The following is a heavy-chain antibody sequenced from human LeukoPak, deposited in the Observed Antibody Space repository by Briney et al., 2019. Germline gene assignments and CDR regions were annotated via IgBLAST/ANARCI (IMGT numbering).Heavy chain of an antibody. V-gene: IGHV4-4*02. CDR2: IHHSGST. J-gene: IGHJ3*02. CDR1: GGSISSSNW. Sequence: SSETLSLTCAVSGGSISSSNWWSWVRQPPGKGLEWIAEIHHSGSTNYNPSLKSRVTMSVDRSKNQFSLKLSSVTAADTAVYYCARDDVGEVQLERRPPRKVTFDIWGQGTMVTVSS. CDR3: ARDDVGEVQLERRPPRKVTFDI. D-gene: IGHD1-1*01.